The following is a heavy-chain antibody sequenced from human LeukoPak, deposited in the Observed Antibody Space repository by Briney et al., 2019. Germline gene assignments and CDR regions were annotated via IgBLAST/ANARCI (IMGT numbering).Heavy chain of an antibody. CDR3: AKHDYGDYGWFDP. J-gene: IGHJ5*02. CDR2: ISGSGGST. V-gene: IGHV3-23*01. CDR1: GFTFSGYA. D-gene: IGHD4-17*01. Sequence: SGGSLRLSCAASGFTFSGYAMSWVRQAPGKGLEWVSAISGSGGSTYYADSVKGRFTISRDNSKNTLYLQMNSLRAEDTAVYYCAKHDYGDYGWFDPWGQGTLVTVSS.